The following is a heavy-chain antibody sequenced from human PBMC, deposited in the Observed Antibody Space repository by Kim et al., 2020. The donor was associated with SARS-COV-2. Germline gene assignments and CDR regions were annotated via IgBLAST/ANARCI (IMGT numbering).Heavy chain of an antibody. CDR2: IYYSGST. Sequence: SETLSLTCTVSGGSISSYYWSWIRQPPGKGLEWIGYIYYSGSTNYNPSLKSRVTISVDTSKNQFSLKLSSVTAADTAVYYCARRAGSRFDYWGQGTLVTVSS. CDR1: GGSISSYY. D-gene: IGHD2-15*01. J-gene: IGHJ4*02. V-gene: IGHV4-59*08. CDR3: ARRAGSRFDY.